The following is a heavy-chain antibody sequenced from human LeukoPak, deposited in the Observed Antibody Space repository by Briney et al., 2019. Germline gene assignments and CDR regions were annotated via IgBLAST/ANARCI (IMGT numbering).Heavy chain of an antibody. Sequence: GGSLRLSCAASGFTFSSYAMSWVRQAPGKGLEWVSAISGSGGSTYYADSVKGRFTISRENSKNTLYLQMNSLRAEDTAVYYCAKVGGGYQLLYDYFDYWGQGTLVTVSS. D-gene: IGHD2-2*02. CDR2: ISGSGGST. CDR1: GFTFSSYA. V-gene: IGHV3-23*01. J-gene: IGHJ4*02. CDR3: AKVGGGYQLLYDYFDY.